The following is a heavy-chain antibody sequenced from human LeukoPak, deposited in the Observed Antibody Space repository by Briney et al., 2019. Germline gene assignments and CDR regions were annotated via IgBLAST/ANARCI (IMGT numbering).Heavy chain of an antibody. Sequence: GGSLRLSCAASGFTFSSYAMHWVRQAPGKGLEWVAAISYDGSNKYYADSVKGRFTISRDNSKNTLYLQMNSLRAEDTAVYYCARAPVAGMGPYYFDYWGQGTLVTVSS. D-gene: IGHD6-19*01. CDR3: ARAPVAGMGPYYFDY. V-gene: IGHV3-30*04. CDR2: ISYDGSNK. CDR1: GFTFSSYA. J-gene: IGHJ4*02.